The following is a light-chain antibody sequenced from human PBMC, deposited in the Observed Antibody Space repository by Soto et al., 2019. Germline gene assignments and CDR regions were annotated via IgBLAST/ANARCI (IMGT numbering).Light chain of an antibody. CDR3: MQALQTPWT. CDR2: LGS. CDR1: QSLLHSNGYTY. J-gene: IGKJ1*01. V-gene: IGKV2-28*01. Sequence: DIVMTQSPLSLPVTPGEPASLSCRSSQSLLHSNGYTYLDWYLQKPGQSPQLLIYLGSNRASGVPDRFSGSGSGTDFTLKISRVEAEDVGVYYCMQALQTPWTFGQGTKVDIK.